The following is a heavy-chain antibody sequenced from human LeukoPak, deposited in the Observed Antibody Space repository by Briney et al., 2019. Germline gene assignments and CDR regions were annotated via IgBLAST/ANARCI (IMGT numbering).Heavy chain of an antibody. CDR2: INPSGGST. Sequence: ASVKVSCKASGYTFTSYYMHWVRQAPGQGLEWMGIINPSGGSTSYAQKFQGRVTMTRDTSTSTVYMELSSLRSEDTAVYYCARAQNYYDSSGTLGDFDYWGQGTLVTVSS. CDR1: GYTFTSYY. D-gene: IGHD3-22*01. J-gene: IGHJ4*02. V-gene: IGHV1-46*01. CDR3: ARAQNYYDSSGTLGDFDY.